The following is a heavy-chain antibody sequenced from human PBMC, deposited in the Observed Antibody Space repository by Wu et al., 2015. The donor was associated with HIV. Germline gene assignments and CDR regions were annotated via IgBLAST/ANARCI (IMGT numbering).Heavy chain of an antibody. CDR2: ISAYNGNT. V-gene: IGHV1-18*01. D-gene: IGHD2-21*01. J-gene: IGHJ4*02. CDR1: GYTFTSYG. Sequence: QVQLVQSGAEVRKPGSSVKVSCKASGYTFTSYGISWVRQAPGQGLEWMGWISAYNGNTNYAQKLQGRVTMTTDTSTSTAYMELRSLRSDDTAIYYCARAEYCGCNCYSVSDYWGQGTLVTVS. CDR3: ARAEYCGCNCYSVSDY.